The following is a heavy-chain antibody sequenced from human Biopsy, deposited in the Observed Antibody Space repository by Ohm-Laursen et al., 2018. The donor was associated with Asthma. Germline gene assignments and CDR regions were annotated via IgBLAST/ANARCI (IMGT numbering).Heavy chain of an antibody. CDR1: GYNFISFA. Sequence: ASVKVSCKASGYNFISFAIHWVRQAPGQRLEWMGWVNTGNGDTKYSQKFQGRVTMTRDTSTSTVYMELRSLRSEDTATYYCARTYYDFLTGQVKDVFGVWGQGTMVTVSS. CDR3: ARTYYDFLTGQVKDVFGV. CDR2: VNTGNGDT. D-gene: IGHD3-9*01. J-gene: IGHJ3*01. V-gene: IGHV1-3*04.